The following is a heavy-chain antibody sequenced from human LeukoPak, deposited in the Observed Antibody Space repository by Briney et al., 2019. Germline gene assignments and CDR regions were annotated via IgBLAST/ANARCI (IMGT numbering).Heavy chain of an antibody. CDR2: IYYSGST. V-gene: IGHV4-39*01. CDR1: GDSISSSSYY. Sequence: SETLSLTCTVSGDSISSSSYYWGWIRQPPGKGLEWIGSIYYSGSTYYNPSLKSRVTISVDTSTNQFSLNLTSVTAADTAVYYCARKYRRLSYYDYWGQGTLVTVSS. CDR3: ARKYRRLSYYDY. D-gene: IGHD3-10*01. J-gene: IGHJ4*02.